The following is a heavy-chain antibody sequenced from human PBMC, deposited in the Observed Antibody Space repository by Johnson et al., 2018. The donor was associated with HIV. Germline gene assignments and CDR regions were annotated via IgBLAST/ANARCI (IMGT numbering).Heavy chain of an antibody. CDR2: ITYDGSIK. J-gene: IGHJ3*02. CDR3: ARDRCSSTSCIDAFDI. Sequence: QMQLVESGGGVVQPGRSLRLSCAASGFTFSSYDMHWVRQAPGKGLEWVAVITYDGSIKYYADSVKGRFTISRDNSKNTLYLQMNSQRAEYTALYYCARDRCSSTSCIDAFDIWGQGTMVTVSS. D-gene: IGHD2-2*01. CDR1: GFTFSSYD. V-gene: IGHV3-30*04.